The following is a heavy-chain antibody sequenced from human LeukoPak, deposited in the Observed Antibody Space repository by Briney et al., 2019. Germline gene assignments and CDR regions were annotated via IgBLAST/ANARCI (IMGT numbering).Heavy chain of an antibody. CDR1: GFTFNSYA. Sequence: GGSLRLSCAASGFTFNSYAMSWVRQAPGKGLECVSAISGSGGCTYYADSVKGRFTISRDNSKNTLYLQMNSLRAEDTAVYYCAKDPYGDWRFDPWGQGTLVTVSS. CDR3: AKDPYGDWRFDP. D-gene: IGHD4-17*01. J-gene: IGHJ5*02. CDR2: ISGSGGCT. V-gene: IGHV3-23*01.